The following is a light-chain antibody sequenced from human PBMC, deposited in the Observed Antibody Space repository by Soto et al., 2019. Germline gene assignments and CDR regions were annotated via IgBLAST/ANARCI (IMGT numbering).Light chain of an antibody. Sequence: VLTQSPATLSLSPGERATLSCRASQSVSVNFAWYQQKPGQAPRLLIYGASTRATGIPARFSGSGSGTEFTLTISSLQSEDFATYYCQQLFMYPPTFGPGTKVDIK. CDR1: QSVSVN. CDR3: QQLFMYPPT. CDR2: GAS. J-gene: IGKJ3*01. V-gene: IGKV3-15*01.